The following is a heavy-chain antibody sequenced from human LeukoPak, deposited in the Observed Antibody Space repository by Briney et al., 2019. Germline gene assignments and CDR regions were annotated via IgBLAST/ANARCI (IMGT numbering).Heavy chain of an antibody. J-gene: IGHJ5*02. D-gene: IGHD6-19*01. CDR3: ARDSSGWYGQGWFDP. CDR2: INPSGGST. Sequence: ASVKVSCKASGGTFSSYAISWVRQAPGQGLEWMGIINPSGGSTSYAQKFQGRVTITADESTSTAYMELSSLRSEDTAVYYCARDSSGWYGQGWFDPWGQGTLVTVSS. V-gene: IGHV1-69*11. CDR1: GGTFSSYA.